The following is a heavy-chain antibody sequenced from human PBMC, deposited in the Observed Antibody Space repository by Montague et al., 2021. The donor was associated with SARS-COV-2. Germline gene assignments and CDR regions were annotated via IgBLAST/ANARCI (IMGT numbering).Heavy chain of an antibody. Sequence: SETLSLTYTVSGYSISSGYYWGWIRQPPGKGLEWIGSIYHSGSTXXNPXXXSRVTISVDTSKNQFSLKLSSVTAADTAVYYCARDVRYYDFWSGRAQTSPDYWGQGTLVTVSS. CDR1: GYSISSGYY. CDR3: ARDVRYYDFWSGRAQTSPDY. J-gene: IGHJ4*02. CDR2: IYHSGST. V-gene: IGHV4-38-2*02. D-gene: IGHD3-3*01.